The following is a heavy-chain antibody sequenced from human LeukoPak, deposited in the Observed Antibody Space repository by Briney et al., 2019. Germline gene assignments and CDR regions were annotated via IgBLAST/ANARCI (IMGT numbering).Heavy chain of an antibody. J-gene: IGHJ3*02. V-gene: IGHV3-21*01. CDR3: AKPLTGGDAFDI. Sequence: GGSLRLSCAASGFTFSNYGMHWVRQAPGKGLEWVSSISSSSSYIYYADSVKGRFTISGDNAKNSLYLQMNSLRAEDTAVYYCAKPLTGGDAFDIWGQGTMVTVSS. CDR2: ISSSSSYI. CDR1: GFTFSNYG. D-gene: IGHD3-10*01.